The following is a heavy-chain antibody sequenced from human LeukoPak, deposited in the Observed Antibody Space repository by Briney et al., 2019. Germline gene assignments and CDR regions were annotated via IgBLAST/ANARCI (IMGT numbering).Heavy chain of an antibody. CDR2: VIPMFGTA. D-gene: IGHD2-15*01. V-gene: IGHV1-69*05. Sequence: ASVKVSCKASGGTFSSYAISWVRQAPGQGLEWMGGVIPMFGTANYAQKLQGRVTMTTDTSTSTAYMELRSLRSDDTAVYYCARDHCSGGSCHSVFDYWGQGTLVTVSS. CDR3: ARDHCSGGSCHSVFDY. J-gene: IGHJ4*02. CDR1: GGTFSSYA.